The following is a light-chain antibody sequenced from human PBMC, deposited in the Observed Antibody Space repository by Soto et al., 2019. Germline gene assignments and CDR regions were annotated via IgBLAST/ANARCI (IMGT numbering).Light chain of an antibody. CDR3: LQYNNYSWT. CDR1: QSITIW. J-gene: IGKJ1*01. CDR2: DGS. Sequence: DIQMTQSPSTLSASVGDRVTITCRASQSITIWLAWFQQKPGTAPTLLIYDGSALETGVPSRFSGRRSGTEFTLTISSLQPEDFATYYCLQYNNYSWTFGQGTKVEIK. V-gene: IGKV1-5*01.